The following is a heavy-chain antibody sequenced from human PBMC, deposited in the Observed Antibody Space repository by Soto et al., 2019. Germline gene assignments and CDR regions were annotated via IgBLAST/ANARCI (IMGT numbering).Heavy chain of an antibody. CDR1: RGTFSSYA. CDR3: ARAGNIAAAGTQHYYYGMDV. D-gene: IGHD6-13*01. Sequence: SVKVSCKASRGTFSSYAISWVRQAPGQGLEWMGGIIPIFGTANYAQKFQGRVTITADESTSTAYMELSSLRSEDTAVYYCARAGNIAAAGTQHYYYGMDVWGQGTTVTVSS. J-gene: IGHJ6*02. V-gene: IGHV1-69*13. CDR2: IIPIFGTA.